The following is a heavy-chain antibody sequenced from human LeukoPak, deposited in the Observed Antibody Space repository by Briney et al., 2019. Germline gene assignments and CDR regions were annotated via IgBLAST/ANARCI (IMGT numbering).Heavy chain of an antibody. Sequence: GGSLRLSCAASGFTFSRYAMSWVRQAPGKGLEWVSVIYSGGSTYYADSVKGRFTFSRDNSKNTLYLQMNSLRAEDTAVYYCARPGPDAFDIWGQGTMVTVSS. CDR1: GFTFSRYA. CDR3: ARPGPDAFDI. J-gene: IGHJ3*02. V-gene: IGHV3-66*04. CDR2: IYSGGST.